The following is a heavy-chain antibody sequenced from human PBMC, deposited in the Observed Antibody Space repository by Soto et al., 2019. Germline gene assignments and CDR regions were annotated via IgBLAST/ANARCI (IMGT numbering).Heavy chain of an antibody. CDR2: IYDSGNT. CDR1: GGSISGTTYS. CDR3: ARGQGAAAGHSNFDY. J-gene: IGHJ4*02. V-gene: IGHV4-30-2*01. Sequence: QLQLQESGSGLVKPSQTLSLTCAVSGGSISGTTYSWSWIRQPPGKGLEWIGYIYDSGNTYYNPSLKSQFSILVYRSKNQFSLKLSSVTAADTAVYYCARGQGAAAGHSNFDYWGQGALVTVSS. D-gene: IGHD6-13*01.